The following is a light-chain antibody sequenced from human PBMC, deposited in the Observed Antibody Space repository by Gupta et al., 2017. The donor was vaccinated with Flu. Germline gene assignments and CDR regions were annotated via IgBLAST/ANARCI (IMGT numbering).Light chain of an antibody. Sequence: GDSATLSCRASQSGTTFLAWYQKKHGQSPRLLIYDSNKRATGIPGRFSGSGSGTDVTLTISNLEPEDFAVYYCQQRANWRLIFGGGTRVEIK. J-gene: IGKJ4*01. CDR3: QQRANWRLI. CDR1: QSGTTF. V-gene: IGKV3-11*01. CDR2: DSN.